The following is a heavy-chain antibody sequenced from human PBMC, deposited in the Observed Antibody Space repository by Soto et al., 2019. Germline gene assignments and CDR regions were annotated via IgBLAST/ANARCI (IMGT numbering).Heavy chain of an antibody. CDR1: GFTFSSYA. CDR2: ISGSGAST. Sequence: EVQLLESGGGLVQPGGSLRLSCAASGFTFSSYAMTWVRQAPGKGLEWVSAISGSGASTYYAASVRGRFTISRDNSKNTLYLQMNSMRAEDTAVYYCATRNSGWYFDRWGRGTLVTVSS. D-gene: IGHD4-4*01. J-gene: IGHJ2*01. V-gene: IGHV3-23*01. CDR3: ATRNSGWYFDR.